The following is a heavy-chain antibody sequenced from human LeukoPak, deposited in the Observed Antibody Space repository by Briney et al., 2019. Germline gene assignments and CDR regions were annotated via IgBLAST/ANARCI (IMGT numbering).Heavy chain of an antibody. D-gene: IGHD1-14*01. CDR3: ARDKTTAHVFDV. J-gene: IGHJ3*01. CDR2: ISHDGTE. V-gene: IGHV3-7*01. CDR1: GFPFSVYW. Sequence: GGSLRLSCAASGFPFSVYWMTGVRQAPGKGLEWVADISHDGTELYADSVKGRFTIFRDKAETSHDLQMNSLRADDTAVYYCARDKTTAHVFDVWGQGAMVTVSS.